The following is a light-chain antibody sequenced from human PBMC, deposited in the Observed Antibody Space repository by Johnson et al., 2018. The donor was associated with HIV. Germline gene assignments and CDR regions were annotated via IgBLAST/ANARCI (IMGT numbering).Light chain of an antibody. J-gene: IGLJ1*01. V-gene: IGLV1-51*01. CDR2: DNN. CDR3: GTWDSSLSVYV. CDR1: SSNIGNNY. Sequence: QSVLTQPPSVSAAPGQKVTISCSGSSSNIGNNYVSWYQQVPGTAPKLLIYDNNRRPSGIPDRFSGSKSGPSATLGITGLQTGDEADYYCGTWDSSLSVYVFGTGTEVTV.